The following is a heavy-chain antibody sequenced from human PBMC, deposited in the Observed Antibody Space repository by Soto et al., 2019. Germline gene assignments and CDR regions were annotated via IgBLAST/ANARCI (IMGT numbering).Heavy chain of an antibody. D-gene: IGHD2-2*01. Sequence: PSETLSLTCTVSGGSISSYYWSWIRQPAGKGLEWIGRIYYSGSTYYNPSLKSRVTISVDTSKNQFSLKLSSVTAADTAVYYCARDLLYCSSTSCFNWFDPWGQGTLVTVSS. CDR1: GGSISSYY. V-gene: IGHV4-4*07. CDR2: IYYSGST. CDR3: ARDLLYCSSTSCFNWFDP. J-gene: IGHJ5*02.